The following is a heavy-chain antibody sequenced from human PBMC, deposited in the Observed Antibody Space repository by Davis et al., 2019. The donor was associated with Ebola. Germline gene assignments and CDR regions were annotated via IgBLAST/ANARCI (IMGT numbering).Heavy chain of an antibody. V-gene: IGHV1-8*01. CDR2: MNPNSGNT. CDR3: ARTSIVGTTTTASDI. CDR1: GYTFTSYD. Sequence: ASVKVSCKASGYTFTSYDINWVRQATGQGLEWMGWMNPNSGNTGYAQKFQARVSMTRDTSISTAYMELNSLTSEDTAVYYCARTSIVGTTTTASDIWGQGTLVTVSS. D-gene: IGHD1-26*01. J-gene: IGHJ3*02.